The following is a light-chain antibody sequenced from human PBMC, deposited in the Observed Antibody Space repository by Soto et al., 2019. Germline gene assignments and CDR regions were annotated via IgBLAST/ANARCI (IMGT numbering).Light chain of an antibody. J-gene: IGKJ1*01. CDR2: GAS. CDR3: LQTSTFPRT. V-gene: IGKV1-12*01. Sequence: DIQMTQSPSSVSASVGDRFTISCRASQDIGNFLAWYQQTPGKAPRLLIHGASSLSREIPSRVIGGGTGTHFALTSSGLQPEDLATYLCLQTSTFPRTFGQGNKV. CDR1: QDIGNF.